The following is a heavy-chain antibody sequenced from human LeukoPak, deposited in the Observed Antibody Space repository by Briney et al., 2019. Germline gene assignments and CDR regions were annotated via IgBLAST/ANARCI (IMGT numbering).Heavy chain of an antibody. CDR2: VSAEGDRR. D-gene: IGHD4-17*01. CDR3: VRDLGGHYSFDH. CDR1: GFTFSHYA. Sequence: GRSLRLSCAASGFTFSHYAMHWVRRPPGKGLEWVTFVSAEGDRRYYADSVKGRFTISRDDSKSSLYLQMNSLRAEDTALYYCVRDLGGHYSFDHWGQGALVTVSS. V-gene: IGHV3-30*01. J-gene: IGHJ4*02.